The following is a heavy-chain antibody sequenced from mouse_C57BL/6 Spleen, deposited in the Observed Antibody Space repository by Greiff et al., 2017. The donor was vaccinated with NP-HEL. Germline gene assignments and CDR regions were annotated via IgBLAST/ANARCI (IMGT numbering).Heavy chain of an antibody. D-gene: IGHD1-1*01. CDR3: ARGGGSSSSYWYFDV. V-gene: IGHV5-4*01. J-gene: IGHJ1*03. CDR1: GFTFSSYA. CDR2: ISDGGSYT. Sequence: EVQVVESGGGLVKPGGSLKLSCAASGFTFSSYAMSWVRQTPEKRLEWVATISDGGSYTYYPDNVKGRFTISRDNAKNNLYLQMSHLKSEDTAMYYCARGGGSSSSYWYFDVWGTGTTVTVSS.